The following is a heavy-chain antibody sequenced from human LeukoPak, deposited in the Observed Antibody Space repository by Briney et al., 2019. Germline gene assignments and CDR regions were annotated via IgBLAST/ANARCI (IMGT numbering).Heavy chain of an antibody. CDR3: ARDSGSGWYYYYYGMDV. CDR1: VYTFTSYG. CDR2: ISAYNGNT. D-gene: IGHD6-19*01. V-gene: IGHV1-18*01. Sequence: ASVNVSCKSSVYTFTSYGISWVRQAPGQGLEGMGWISAYNGNTNYAQKLQGRVNMTTDTSTSTAYMELRSLRSDDTAVYYCARDSGSGWYYYYYGMDVWGQGTTVTVSS. J-gene: IGHJ6*02.